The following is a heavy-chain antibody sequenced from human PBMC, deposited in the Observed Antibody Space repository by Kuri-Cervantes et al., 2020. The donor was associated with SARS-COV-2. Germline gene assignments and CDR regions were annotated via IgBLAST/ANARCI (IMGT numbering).Heavy chain of an antibody. Sequence: GESLKISCAASGFTFSSYAMHWVRQAPGKGLEWVAVISYDGSNKYYADSVKGRFTISRDNSKNTLYLQMNSLGAEDTAVYYCARDHGGALDSWGQGTLVTVSS. J-gene: IGHJ4*02. D-gene: IGHD3-16*01. CDR3: ARDHGGALDS. CDR1: GFTFSSYA. CDR2: ISYDGSNK. V-gene: IGHV3-30-3*01.